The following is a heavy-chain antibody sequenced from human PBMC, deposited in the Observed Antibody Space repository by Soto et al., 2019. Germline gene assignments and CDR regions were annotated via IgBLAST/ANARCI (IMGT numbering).Heavy chain of an antibody. V-gene: IGHV4-61*01. D-gene: IGHD3-16*01. J-gene: IGHJ4*02. CDR1: GGSVSSGSYY. CDR3: ARARSPGRLGSGFDY. CDR2: IYYSGST. Sequence: SETLSLTCTVSGGSVSSGSYYWSWIRQPPGKGLEWIGYIYYSGSTNYNPSLKSRVTTSVDTSNNQFSLKLSSVTAADTAVYYCARARSPGRLGSGFDYWGQGTLVTVSS.